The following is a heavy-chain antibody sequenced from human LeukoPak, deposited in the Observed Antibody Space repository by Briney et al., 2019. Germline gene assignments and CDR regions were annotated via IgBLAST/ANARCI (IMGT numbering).Heavy chain of an antibody. CDR2: TYYRSNWYN. CDR1: GDSVSSNSAA. Sequence: SQTLSLTCAISGDSVSSNSAAWNWIRQSPSRGLEWLGRTYYRSNWYNGYAVSVKSRITINPDTSKNQFSLQLNSVTPEDTAVYYCARAQPADDAFDIWGQGTMVTVSS. D-gene: IGHD6-13*01. CDR3: ARAQPADDAFDI. J-gene: IGHJ3*02. V-gene: IGHV6-1*01.